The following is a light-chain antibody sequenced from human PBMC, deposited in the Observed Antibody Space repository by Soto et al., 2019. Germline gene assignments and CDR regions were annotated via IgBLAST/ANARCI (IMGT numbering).Light chain of an antibody. Sequence: DIQMTQSPSILSASVGDRVTITCRASQSISSWLAWYQQKPGKAPNLLIHKASHLESGVPSRFSGSGSGTEFTLTITSLQPDDFATYYCQQYNSFPLTFGGGNKVDIK. J-gene: IGKJ4*01. CDR2: KAS. CDR3: QQYNSFPLT. CDR1: QSISSW. V-gene: IGKV1-5*03.